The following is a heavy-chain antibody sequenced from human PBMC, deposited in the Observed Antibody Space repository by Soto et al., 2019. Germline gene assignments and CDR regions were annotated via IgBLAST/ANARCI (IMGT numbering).Heavy chain of an antibody. CDR1: GGTFSSYA. CDR2: IIPIFGTA. Sequence: SVKVSCKASGGTFSSYAISWVRQAPGQGLEWMGGIIPIFGTANYAQKFQGRVTITADESTSTAYMELSSLRSEDTAVYYCARDLADYDILTGSVLYHYHGMDVWGQGTTVTVSS. D-gene: IGHD3-9*01. J-gene: IGHJ6*02. V-gene: IGHV1-69*13. CDR3: ARDLADYDILTGSVLYHYHGMDV.